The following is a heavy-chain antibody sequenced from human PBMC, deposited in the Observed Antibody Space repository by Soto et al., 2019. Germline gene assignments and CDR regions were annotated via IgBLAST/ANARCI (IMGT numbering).Heavy chain of an antibody. D-gene: IGHD2-2*01. V-gene: IGHV3-30-3*01. J-gene: IGHJ4*02. Sequence: QVQLVESGGGVVQPGRSLRLSCAASGFTFSSYAMHWVRQAPGKGLEWVAVISYDGSNKYYADSVKGRFTISRDKSKNTLYLQMNRLRAEDTAVYDCARGYCSSTSCYFDYWGQGTLVTVSS. CDR3: ARGYCSSTSCYFDY. CDR1: GFTFSSYA. CDR2: ISYDGSNK.